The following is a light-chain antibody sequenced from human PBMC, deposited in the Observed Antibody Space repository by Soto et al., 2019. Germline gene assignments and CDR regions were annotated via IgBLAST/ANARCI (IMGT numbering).Light chain of an antibody. CDR2: EGS. V-gene: IGLV2-23*01. CDR3: CSYAGSLHV. CDR1: SSDVGSYNL. J-gene: IGLJ1*01. Sequence: QSALTQPASVSGSPGQSITISCTGTSSDVGSYNLVSWYQQHPGKAPKLMIYEGSKRPSGVSNRFSGSKSGNTASLTISGLQAEDEADYYCCSYAGSLHVFGPGTKVTVL.